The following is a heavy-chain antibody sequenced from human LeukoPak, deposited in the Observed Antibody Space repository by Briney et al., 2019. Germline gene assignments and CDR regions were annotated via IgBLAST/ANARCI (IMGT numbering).Heavy chain of an antibody. D-gene: IGHD6-13*01. CDR3: ARDSAGNDY. CDR1: GFTFSTYW. J-gene: IGHJ4*02. V-gene: IGHV3-7*01. CDR2: IKQDGSEK. Sequence: GVSLRLSCAASGFTFSTYWMSWVRQAPGNGLEWVANIKQDGSEKYYVDSVKGRFTISRDNAKNSLYLQMNSLRAEDTAMYYCARDSAGNDYWGQGTLVTVSS.